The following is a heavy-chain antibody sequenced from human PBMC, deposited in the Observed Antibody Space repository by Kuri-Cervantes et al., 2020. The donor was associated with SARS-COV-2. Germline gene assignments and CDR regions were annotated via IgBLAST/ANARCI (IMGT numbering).Heavy chain of an antibody. CDR1: GFTFSSYA. CDR2: ISYDGSNK. CDR3: TTDYLCDSRKNIGVFDY. D-gene: IGHD3-22*01. V-gene: IGHV3-30-3*01. J-gene: IGHJ4*02. Sequence: GGFLRSSCAASGFTFSSYAMRCVRQAPGKRLEWVPVISYDGSNKYYADSVKGRFTISRDNSKNTLYLQMNSVRDEDTAVYYCTTDYLCDSRKNIGVFDYWGQGSLVTVSS.